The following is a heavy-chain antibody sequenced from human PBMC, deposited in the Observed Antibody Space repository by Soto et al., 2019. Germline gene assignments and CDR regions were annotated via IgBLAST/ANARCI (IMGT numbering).Heavy chain of an antibody. CDR2: IIPIFGTA. V-gene: IGHV1-69*01. Sequence: QVQLVQSGAEVKKPGSSVKVSCKASGGTFSSYAISWVRQAPGQGLEWMGGIIPIFGTANYAQKFQGRVTITADESTSQAYMELSSLRSGGVAVYYCARAKSEYYYYYGMDVWGQGTTVTVSS. D-gene: IGHD6-6*01. J-gene: IGHJ6*02. CDR3: ARAKSEYYYYYGMDV. CDR1: GGTFSSYA.